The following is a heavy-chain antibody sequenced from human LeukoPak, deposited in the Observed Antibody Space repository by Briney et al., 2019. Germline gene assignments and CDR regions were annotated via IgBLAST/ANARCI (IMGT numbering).Heavy chain of an antibody. CDR1: GFTFSSYA. D-gene: IGHD4-23*01. J-gene: IGHJ3*02. V-gene: IGHV3-23*01. Sequence: TGGSLRLSCAASGFTFSSYAMSWVRQAPGKGLEWVSAISGSGGSTYYADSVKGRFTISRDNSKNTLYLQMNSLRAEDTAVYYRAKGDGRWGHHIWGQGTMVTVSS. CDR3: AKGDGRWGHHI. CDR2: ISGSGGST.